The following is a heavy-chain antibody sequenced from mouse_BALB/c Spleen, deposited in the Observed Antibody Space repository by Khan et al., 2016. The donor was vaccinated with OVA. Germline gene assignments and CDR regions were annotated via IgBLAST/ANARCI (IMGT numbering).Heavy chain of an antibody. CDR2: INPNSSPI. CDR3: ARRGNYGYWYFDV. D-gene: IGHD2-1*01. J-gene: IGHJ1*01. V-gene: IGHV4-1*02. Sequence: VKLLESGGGLVQPGGSLKLSCAASGFDFSRYWMSWVRQAPGKGLEWIGEINPNSSPINYTPSLKDKFIISRDNAKNTLYLQMSKVRSEDTALYYCARRGNYGYWYFDVWGAGTTVTVSS. CDR1: GFDFSRYW.